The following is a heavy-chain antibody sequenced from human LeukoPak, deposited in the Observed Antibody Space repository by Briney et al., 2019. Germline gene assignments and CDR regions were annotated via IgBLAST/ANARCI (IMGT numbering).Heavy chain of an antibody. CDR1: GGSISSYY. J-gene: IGHJ4*02. D-gene: IGHD5-18*01. Sequence: KPSETLSLTCTVSGGSISSYYWSWIRQPPGKGLEWIGTISYSGSTYYNPSLKSRVTISVDTSKNQFSLKLSSVTAADTAVYYCAKSRGYSYIEYWGQGTLVTVSS. CDR2: ISYSGST. CDR3: AKSRGYSYIEY. V-gene: IGHV4-59*04.